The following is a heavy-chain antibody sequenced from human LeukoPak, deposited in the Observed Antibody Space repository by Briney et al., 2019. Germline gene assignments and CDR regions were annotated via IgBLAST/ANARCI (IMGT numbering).Heavy chain of an antibody. J-gene: IGHJ4*02. D-gene: IGHD6-25*01. CDR1: GFTFSSYE. CDR3: ARDLTSSGVDY. V-gene: IGHV3-48*03. Sequence: PGGSLRLSCAASGFTFSSYEINWVRQAPGKGLEWVSYISSSGSTIYYADSVKGRFTISRDNAKNSLYLQLNSLRAEDTAVYYCARDLTSSGVDYWGQGTLVTVSS. CDR2: ISSSGSTI.